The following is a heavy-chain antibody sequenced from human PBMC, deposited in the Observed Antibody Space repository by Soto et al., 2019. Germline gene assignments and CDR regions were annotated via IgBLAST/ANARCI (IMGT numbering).Heavy chain of an antibody. V-gene: IGHV6-1*01. CDR3: ARVSGTYYDILTGYYNHYYYGMDV. J-gene: IGHJ6*02. D-gene: IGHD3-9*01. CDR1: GDSVSSNSAG. Sequence: SQTLSLTCAISGDSVSSNSAGWNWIRQSPSRGLEWLGRTYYRSKWYNDYAVSVKSRITINPDTSKNQFSLQLNSVTPEDTAVYYCARVSGTYYDILTGYYNHYYYGMDVWGQGTTVTASS. CDR2: TYYRSKWYN.